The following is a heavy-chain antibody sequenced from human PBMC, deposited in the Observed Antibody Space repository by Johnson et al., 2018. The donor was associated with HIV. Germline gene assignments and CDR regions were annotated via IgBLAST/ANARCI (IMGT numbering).Heavy chain of an antibody. CDR3: QNGWAYSYGWGDDAFDI. D-gene: IGHD5-18*01. J-gene: IGHJ3*02. Sequence: VHLVESGGGFVKPGGSLRLSCAASGFTFSNAWMNWVRQAPGKGLEWVGHIKSKTAGGTTDYAGSVKGRFTISRDDSRNTLYLQITSLKTEDTAVYYCQNGWAYSYGWGDDAFDIWGQGTMVTVSS. CDR2: IKSKTAGGTT. CDR1: GFTFSNAW. V-gene: IGHV3-15*01.